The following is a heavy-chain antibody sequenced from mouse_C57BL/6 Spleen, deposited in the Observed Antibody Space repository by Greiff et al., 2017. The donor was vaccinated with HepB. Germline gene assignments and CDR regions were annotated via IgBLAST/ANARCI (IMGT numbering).Heavy chain of an antibody. D-gene: IGHD3-3*01. CDR1: GYTFTSYG. V-gene: IGHV1-81*01. CDR2: IYPRSGNT. CDR3: ASQEGKYYAMDY. J-gene: IGHJ4*01. Sequence: VKLMESGAELARPGASVKLSCKASGYTFTSYGISWVKQRTGQGLEWIGEIYPRSGNTYYNEKFKGKATLTADKSSSTAYMELRSLTSEDSAVYLCASQEGKYYAMDYWGQGTSVTVSS.